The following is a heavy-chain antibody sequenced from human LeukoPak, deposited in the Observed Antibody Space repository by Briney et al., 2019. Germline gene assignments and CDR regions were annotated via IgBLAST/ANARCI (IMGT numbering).Heavy chain of an antibody. CDR1: GGSFSGYY. D-gene: IGHD4-11*01. CDR2: INHSGST. V-gene: IGHV4-34*01. CDR3: ARRLIDYTQRGFDP. J-gene: IGHJ5*02. Sequence: SETLSLTCAVYGGSFSGYYWSWIRQPPGKGLEWIGEINHSGSTNYNPSLKSRVTISVDTSKNQFSLKLSSVTAADTAVYYCARRLIDYTQRGFDPWGRGTLVTVSS.